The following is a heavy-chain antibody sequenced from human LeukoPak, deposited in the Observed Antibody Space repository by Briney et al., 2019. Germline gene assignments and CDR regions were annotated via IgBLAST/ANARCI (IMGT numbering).Heavy chain of an antibody. J-gene: IGHJ4*02. CDR2: INPNSGGT. CDR3: ARVDSSSRAPELDY. V-gene: IGHV1-2*02. CDR1: GYTFTGYY. Sequence: ASVKVSCKASGYTFTGYYMHWVRQAPGQGLEWMGWINPNSGGTNYAQKFQGRVTMTRDTSISTAYMELSRLRSDDTAVYYCARVDSSSRAPELDYWGQGTLVTVSS. D-gene: IGHD6-13*01.